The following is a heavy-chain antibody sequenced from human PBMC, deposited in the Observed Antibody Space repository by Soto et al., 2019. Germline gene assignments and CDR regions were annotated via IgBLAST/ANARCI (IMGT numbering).Heavy chain of an antibody. CDR2: ISYDGSNK. D-gene: IGHD2-15*01. CDR3: ARACTGGGSCDDAFDI. J-gene: IGHJ3*02. CDR1: GFTFSSYA. V-gene: IGHV3-30*04. Sequence: GGSLRLSCAASGFTFSSYAMHWVRQAPGTGLEWVAVISYDGSNKYYADSVKGRFTISRDNSKNTLYLQMNSLRAEDTAVYDGARACTGGGSCDDAFDIWGQGTMVTVSS.